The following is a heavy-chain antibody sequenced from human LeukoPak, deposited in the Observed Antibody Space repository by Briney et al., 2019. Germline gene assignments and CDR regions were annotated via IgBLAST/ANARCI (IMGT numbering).Heavy chain of an antibody. CDR2: IWYDGSNK. CDR1: GFTSSSYG. D-gene: IGHD6-13*01. J-gene: IGHJ4*02. Sequence: GRSLRLSCAASGFTSSSYGMHWVRQAPGKGLEWVAVIWYDGSNKYYADSVKGRFTISRDNSKNTLYLQMNSLRAEDTAVNYCARTSSSWYFDYWGQGTLVTVSS. CDR3: ARTSSSWYFDY. V-gene: IGHV3-33*01.